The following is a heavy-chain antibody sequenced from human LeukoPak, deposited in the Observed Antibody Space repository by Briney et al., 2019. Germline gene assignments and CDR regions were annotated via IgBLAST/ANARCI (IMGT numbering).Heavy chain of an antibody. CDR1: GGSISSYY. D-gene: IGHD6-19*01. CDR2: IYYSGST. CDR3: ARSASGWFERIDY. V-gene: IGHV4-59*01. Sequence: SETLSLTCTVSGGSISSYYWSWIRQPPGKGLEWIGYIYYSGSTNYNPSLKSRVTISVDTSKNQFSLKLSSVTAADTAVYYCARSASGWFERIDYWGQGTLVTVSS. J-gene: IGHJ4*02.